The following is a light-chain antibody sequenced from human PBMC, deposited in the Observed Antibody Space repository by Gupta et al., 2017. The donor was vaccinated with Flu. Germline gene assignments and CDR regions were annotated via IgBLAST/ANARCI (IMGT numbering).Light chain of an antibody. J-gene: IGLJ2*01. Sequence: INCTGTSSDIGTDNYGAWYEQDTGRAPKLMIYDVRNRPSGIADRFSGSKCGNTAALTIAGLQAEEEAEYYCSSYSATGALGLFGGGTKGTVL. CDR1: SSDIGTDNY. CDR2: DVR. V-gene: IGLV2-14*03. CDR3: SSYSATGALGL.